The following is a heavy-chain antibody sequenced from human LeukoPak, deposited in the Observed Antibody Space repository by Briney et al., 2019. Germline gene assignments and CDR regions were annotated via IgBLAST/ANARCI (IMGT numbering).Heavy chain of an antibody. Sequence: ASVKVSCKASGYTFTRYGLSWVRQAPGQGLEWMGWISANNGNTCYAQKLQGRVTMTTDTFTSTAYMELRSLRSDDTDLYFCARAPSGQLAGSFYNYMDVWGKGTTITVSS. CDR2: ISANNGNT. V-gene: IGHV1-18*01. CDR1: GYTFTRYG. D-gene: IGHD3-10*01. CDR3: ARAPSGQLAGSFYNYMDV. J-gene: IGHJ6*03.